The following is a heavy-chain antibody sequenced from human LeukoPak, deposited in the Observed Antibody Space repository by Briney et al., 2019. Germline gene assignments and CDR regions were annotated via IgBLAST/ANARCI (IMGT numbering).Heavy chain of an antibody. CDR2: IYYSGST. CDR3: ARQTMIAWFDP. J-gene: IGHJ5*02. D-gene: IGHD3-22*01. V-gene: IGHV4-59*08. CDR1: GGSISSYY. Sequence: PSETLSLTCSVSGGSISSYYWSWIRQPPGKGLEWIGYIYYSGSTNYNPSLKSRVTISVDTSKNQFSLKLSSVTAADTAVYYCARQTMIAWFDPWGQGTLVTVSS.